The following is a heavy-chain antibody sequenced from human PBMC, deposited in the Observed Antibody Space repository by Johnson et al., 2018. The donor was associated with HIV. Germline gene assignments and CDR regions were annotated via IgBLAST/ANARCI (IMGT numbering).Heavy chain of an antibody. Sequence: VQLVESGGGLVKPGGSLRLSCAASGFTFSDYYMSWIRQAPGKVLEWVAVISFDGSNKYYADSVMGRFTISRDNSKNTLDLQMNSLRAEDTAVYYCARGRSSTRPSDLGSGAFDIWGQGTMVTVSS. CDR1: GFTFSDYY. J-gene: IGHJ3*02. CDR2: ISFDGSNK. D-gene: IGHD2-2*01. V-gene: IGHV3-30-3*01. CDR3: ARGRSSTRPSDLGSGAFDI.